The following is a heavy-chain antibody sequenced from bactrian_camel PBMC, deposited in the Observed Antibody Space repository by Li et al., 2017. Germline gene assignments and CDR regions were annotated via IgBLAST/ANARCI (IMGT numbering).Heavy chain of an antibody. CDR3: SAESYNNENGDHFGG. CDR1: GDTFSTYS. Sequence: VQLVESGGGSVQPGGSLRLPCVGSGDTFSTYSMGWVRQVPGKEREGVAAIDRRDGSTSYAESVKGRFTISRDNAKNTLYLDVNSLQFEDTAVYYCSAESYNNENGDHFGGWGQGTQVTVS. V-gene: IGHV3S42*01. CDR2: IDRRDGST. J-gene: IGHJ6*01. D-gene: IGHD1*01.